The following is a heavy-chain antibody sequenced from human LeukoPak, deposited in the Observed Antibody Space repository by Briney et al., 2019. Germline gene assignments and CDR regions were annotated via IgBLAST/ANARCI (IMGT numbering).Heavy chain of an antibody. CDR3: ARRAPNFQFHYYMDV. J-gene: IGHJ6*03. V-gene: IGHV4-61*02. CDR2: IYTSGST. CDR1: GGSISSGSYY. D-gene: IGHD2-8*01. Sequence: SETLSLTCTVSGGSISSGSYYWSWIRQPAGKGLEWIGRIYTSGSTNYNPSLKSRVTISVDTSKNQFYLKLNSVTAADTAVYYCARRAPNFQFHYYMDVWGKGATVTVSS.